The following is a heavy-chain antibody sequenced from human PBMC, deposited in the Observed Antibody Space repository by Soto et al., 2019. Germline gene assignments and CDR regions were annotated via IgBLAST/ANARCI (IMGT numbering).Heavy chain of an antibody. V-gene: IGHV3-64*01. CDR3: AREHLGILDY. J-gene: IGHJ4*02. CDR2: ISYNGGGT. CDR1: GFAFSDNS. Sequence: EVQLVESGGGLVQPGGSLRLSCAASGFAFSDNSMHWVRQAPGKGLEYVSVISYNGGGTYYASSVKGRFTISRDNSKNMLYLQMGSLRPDDMAVYYCAREHLGILDYWGQGTLVTVSS. D-gene: IGHD3-3*02.